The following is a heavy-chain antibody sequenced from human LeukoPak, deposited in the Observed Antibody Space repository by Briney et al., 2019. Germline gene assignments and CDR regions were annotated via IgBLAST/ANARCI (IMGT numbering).Heavy chain of an antibody. V-gene: IGHV1-18*01. CDR3: AKDGTSTDDY. Sequence: SVKVSCKASGYTFSNFGISWVRQAPGQGLEWMGWISGNNDNPNYGQNFQGRFTVTSDSSTSTAYMELRNLRSDDTAVYYCAKDGTSTDDYWGQGTLVTVSS. CDR1: GYTFSNFG. CDR2: ISGNNDNP. D-gene: IGHD1-7*01. J-gene: IGHJ4*02.